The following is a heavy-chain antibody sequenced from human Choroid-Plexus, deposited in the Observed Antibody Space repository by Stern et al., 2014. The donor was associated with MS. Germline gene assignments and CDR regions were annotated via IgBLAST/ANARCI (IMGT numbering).Heavy chain of an antibody. J-gene: IGHJ5*02. Sequence: QVQLVHSGGGVVQPGRPLRLSCVASGFTFGSCAMHWVRQAPGKGLEWVAGVSYDGSNKDYADSVKGRFTISRDNSQNTLYMQMSSLRPEDTAVYYCAKDRQYLTYFFDHWGQGSLVTVSS. CDR3: AKDRQYLTYFFDH. CDR1: GFTFGSCA. CDR2: VSYDGSNK. V-gene: IGHV3-30*18. D-gene: IGHD2/OR15-2a*01.